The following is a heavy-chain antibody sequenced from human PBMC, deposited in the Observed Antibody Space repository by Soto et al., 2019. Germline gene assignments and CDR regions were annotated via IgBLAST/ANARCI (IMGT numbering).Heavy chain of an antibody. J-gene: IGHJ4*02. CDR2: INTDGSII. CDR3: ARDTDGLHY. CDR1: GLIFSNYK. V-gene: IGHV3-74*01. Sequence: EVQRVESGGGLVQPGESLRLSCAASGLIFSNYKMHWVRQDPGKGLVWVSRINTDGSIIDYADSVKGRFTGSRDNAKNMLYLQMNSLRADDTAVYYCARDTDGLHYWGQGTMVTVSS.